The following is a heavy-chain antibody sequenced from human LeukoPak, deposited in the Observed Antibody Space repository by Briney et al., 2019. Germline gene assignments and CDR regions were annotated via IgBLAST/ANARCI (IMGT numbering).Heavy chain of an antibody. V-gene: IGHV1-69*06. CDR3: ARDLAYSSGSFDY. CDR2: IIPIFGTA. D-gene: IGHD6-19*01. CDR1: GGTFISYA. Sequence: SVTVSCKASGGTFISYAISWVRQAPGQGLEWMGGIIPIFGTANYAQKFQGRVTITADKSTSTAYMELSSLRSEDTAVYYCARDLAYSSGSFDYWGQGTLVTVSS. J-gene: IGHJ4*02.